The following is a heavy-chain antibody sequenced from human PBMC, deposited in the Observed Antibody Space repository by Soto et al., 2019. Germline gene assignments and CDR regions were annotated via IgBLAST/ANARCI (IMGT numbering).Heavy chain of an antibody. V-gene: IGHV4-31*03. J-gene: IGHJ3*02. CDR1: GGSISSGGYY. D-gene: IGHD2-8*01. Sequence: SETLSLTCTVSGGSISSGGYYWSWIRQHPGKGLEWIGYIYYSGSTYYNPSLKSRVTISVDTSKNQFSLKLSSVTAADTAVYYCARDPRLKIAFDIWGQGTMVTVSS. CDR2: IYYSGST. CDR3: ARDPRLKIAFDI.